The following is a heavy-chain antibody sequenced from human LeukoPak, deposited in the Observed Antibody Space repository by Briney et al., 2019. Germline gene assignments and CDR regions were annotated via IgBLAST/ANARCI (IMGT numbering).Heavy chain of an antibody. Sequence: ASVTVSCKASGYTFTTYGISWVRQAPGQGLEWMGWISAYHGNTNYAQKLQGRVTMTTDTSTSTAYMELRSLRSDDTAVYYCARGAYPLTTVTDVDPFDYWGQGTLVTVSS. CDR2: ISAYHGNT. CDR1: GYTFTTYG. V-gene: IGHV1-18*01. D-gene: IGHD4-17*01. J-gene: IGHJ4*02. CDR3: ARGAYPLTTVTDVDPFDY.